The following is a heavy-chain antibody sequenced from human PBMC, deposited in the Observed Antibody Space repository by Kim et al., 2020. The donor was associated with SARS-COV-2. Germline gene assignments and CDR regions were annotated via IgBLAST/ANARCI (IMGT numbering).Heavy chain of an antibody. V-gene: IGHV3-33*01. D-gene: IGHD3-10*01. J-gene: IGHJ4*02. Sequence: YADAVKGRFTISRDNSKNTRYLQMNRLRAEDTAVYYCARDYASGSYYVDYWGQGTLVTVSS. CDR3: ARDYASGSYYVDY.